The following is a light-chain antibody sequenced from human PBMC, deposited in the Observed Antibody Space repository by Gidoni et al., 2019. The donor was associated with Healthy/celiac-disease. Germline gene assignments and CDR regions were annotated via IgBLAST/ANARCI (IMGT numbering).Light chain of an antibody. J-gene: IGKJ3*01. CDR2: AAS. CDR1: QSSSSY. V-gene: IGKV1-39*01. Sequence: DIQMTQSPSSLSASVGDRVTITCRARQSSSSYLNWYQQKPGKAPKLLIYAASSLQSGVPSRFRGSGSGTDFTLTISSLQPEDFASYYCQPSYRTPITFGPGPKVDIK. CDR3: QPSYRTPIT.